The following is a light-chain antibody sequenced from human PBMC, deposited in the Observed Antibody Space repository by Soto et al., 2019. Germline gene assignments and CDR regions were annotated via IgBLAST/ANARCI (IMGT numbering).Light chain of an antibody. CDR2: GAS. CDR1: QSLSSSY. CDR3: QQYGGSPRT. J-gene: IGKJ1*01. Sequence: EIVLTQSPGTLSLSPGERATLSCRASQSLSSSYLTWYQQKPGQAPRLLMYGASSRATGIPDRFRGSGSGTDVPLTISRLEPEDVAVYFCQQYGGSPRTFRQGTRLE. V-gene: IGKV3-20*01.